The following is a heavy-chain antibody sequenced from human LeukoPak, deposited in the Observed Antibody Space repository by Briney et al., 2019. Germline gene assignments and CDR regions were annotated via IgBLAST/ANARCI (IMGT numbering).Heavy chain of an antibody. CDR2: IYYSGST. J-gene: IGHJ3*02. D-gene: IGHD1-1*01. V-gene: IGHV4-59*12. Sequence: SETLSLTCTVSGGSLSSYYWSWIRQPPGKGLEWIGYIYYSGSTNYNPSLKSRVTISVDTSKNQFSLKLSSVTAADTAVYYCARVGRVQLWAFDIWGQGTMVTVSS. CDR3: ARVGRVQLWAFDI. CDR1: GGSLSSYY.